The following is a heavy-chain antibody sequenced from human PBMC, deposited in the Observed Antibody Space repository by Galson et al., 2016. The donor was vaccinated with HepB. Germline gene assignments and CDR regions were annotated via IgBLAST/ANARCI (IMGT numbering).Heavy chain of an antibody. CDR1: GFNFSRYW. CDR3: GRESSEDTAMVDH. D-gene: IGHD5-18*01. V-gene: IGHV3-7*03. J-gene: IGHJ5*02. Sequence: SLRLSCAASGFNFSRYWMTWVRQAPGKGLEWVANIKEDESEKHYVGSLKGRFTISRDNAKNSVYLQINSLSAGDTAIDYCGRESSEDTAMVDHWGQGTLVTVSS. CDR2: IKEDESEK.